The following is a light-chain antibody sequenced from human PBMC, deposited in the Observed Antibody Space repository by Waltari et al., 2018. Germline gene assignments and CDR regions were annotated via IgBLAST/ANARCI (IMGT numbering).Light chain of an antibody. Sequence: QSVLTQPPSVSGAPGQTVSTSCPGRVSTLGAGSDVNWYQQHPGKAPKLLIYGTSTRPPGVPDRFFGSQSGTSASLAITALQAEDEAEYYCQSYDTSLSVVFGGGTKLTVL. CDR2: GTS. V-gene: IGLV1-40*01. CDR3: QSYDTSLSVV. J-gene: IGLJ2*01. CDR1: VSTLGAGSD.